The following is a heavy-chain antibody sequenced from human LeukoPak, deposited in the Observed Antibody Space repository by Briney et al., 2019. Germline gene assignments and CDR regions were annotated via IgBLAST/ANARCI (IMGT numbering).Heavy chain of an antibody. CDR1: GFSFSSYG. CDR2: IRSDGSNK. CDR3: ARAKPKNMVRGLIMRRESRYYFDY. V-gene: IGHV3-30*02. D-gene: IGHD3-10*01. J-gene: IGHJ4*02. Sequence: GSLRLSCAGSGFSFSSYGMHWVRQAPGKGLEWMAFIRSDGSNKYYADSVKGRFTISRDNSKSTLYIQMNSLRAEDTAVYYCARAKPKNMVRGLIMRRESRYYFDYWGQGTLVTVSS.